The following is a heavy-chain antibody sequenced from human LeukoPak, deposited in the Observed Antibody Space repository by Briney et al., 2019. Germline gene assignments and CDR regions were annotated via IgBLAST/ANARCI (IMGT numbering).Heavy chain of an antibody. J-gene: IGHJ4*02. D-gene: IGHD3-9*01. CDR3: ARDGAPPLRYFDWFSMDY. V-gene: IGHV3-33*01. CDR2: KWVDGNTK. CDR1: GFTFSSSG. Sequence: SGGFLRLFCVASGFTFSSSGMQRVRQAPGKGLERVAVKWVDGNTKYYADSVKGRFTISRHNSKNTLYLQMNSLRAEDTAVYYCARDGAPPLRYFDWFSMDYWGQGTLVTVSS.